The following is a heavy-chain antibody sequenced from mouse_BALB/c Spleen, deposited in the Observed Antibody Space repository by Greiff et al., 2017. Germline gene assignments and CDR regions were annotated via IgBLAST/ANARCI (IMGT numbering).Heavy chain of an antibody. Sequence: EVKLMESGGGLVKPGGSLKLSCAASGFTFRSYTMSWVRPTPEKRLEWVATISSGGGNTYYPDSVKGRFTISRDNAKNNLYLQMSSLRSEDTALYYCATQITTVFDYWGQGTTLTVSS. CDR1: GFTFRSYT. D-gene: IGHD1-1*01. J-gene: IGHJ2*01. CDR3: ATQITTVFDY. V-gene: IGHV5-9*03. CDR2: ISSGGGNT.